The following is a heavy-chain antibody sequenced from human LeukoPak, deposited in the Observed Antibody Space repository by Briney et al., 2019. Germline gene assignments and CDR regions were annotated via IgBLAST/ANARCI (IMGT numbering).Heavy chain of an antibody. CDR2: ISGSGDNT. CDR1: GFGFSSYA. J-gene: IGHJ4*02. D-gene: IGHD6-19*01. CDR3: AKRSGYTTGWFFDF. V-gene: IGHV3-23*01. Sequence: PGGSLKLSCAASGFGFSSYAMSWARQAPGKGLEWVSSISGSGDNTYYAESVKGRFTISRDNSKNTLFLQMNSLRAEDTAVFYCAKRSGYTTGWFFDFWGQGTLVTVSS.